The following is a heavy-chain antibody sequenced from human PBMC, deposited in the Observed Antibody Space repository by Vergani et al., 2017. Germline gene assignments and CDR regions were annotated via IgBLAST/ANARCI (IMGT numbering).Heavy chain of an antibody. CDR1: GGSISSSSYY. J-gene: IGHJ6*03. Sequence: QLQLQESGPGLVKPSETLSLTCTVSGGSISSSSYYWGWIRQPPGKGLEWIGSIYYSGSTNYNPSLKSRVTISVDTSKNQFSLKLSSVTAADTAVYYCAKYSSSTGTYYYYYMDVWGKGTTVTVSS. CDR2: IYYSGST. D-gene: IGHD6-6*01. V-gene: IGHV4-39*07. CDR3: AKYSSSTGTYYYYYMDV.